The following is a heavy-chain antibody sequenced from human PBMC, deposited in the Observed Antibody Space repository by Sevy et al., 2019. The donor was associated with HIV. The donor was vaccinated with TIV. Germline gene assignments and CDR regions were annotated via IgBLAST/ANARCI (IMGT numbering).Heavy chain of an antibody. CDR3: AREHYYDSTGPTPFQH. CDR1: GFTFSSYE. D-gene: IGHD3-22*01. CDR2: ISSSGSSI. J-gene: IGHJ1*01. V-gene: IGHV3-48*03. Sequence: GGSLRLSCAASGFTFSSYEMNWVRQAPGKGLEWVSYISSSGSSIYYADSVKGRFTISRDNAKNSLYLQMNSLRAEDTAVYYCAREHYYDSTGPTPFQHWGQGTLVTVSS.